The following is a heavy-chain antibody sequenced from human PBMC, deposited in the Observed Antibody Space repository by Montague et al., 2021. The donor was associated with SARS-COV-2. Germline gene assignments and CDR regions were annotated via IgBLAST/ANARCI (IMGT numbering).Heavy chain of an antibody. J-gene: IGHJ4*02. CDR1: GGSITNNIDY. V-gene: IGHV4-39*02. CDR3: ASVYTVTYYFDY. D-gene: IGHD4-17*01. Sequence: SETLSLTCTVSGGSITNNIDYWAWIRQPPGKGLEWIGSIYYTGNTYYNPSLKSRVTISVVTSKNHFTLKLNSVTAAETAVYYCASVYTVTYYFDYWGRGTLVTVSS. CDR2: IYYTGNT.